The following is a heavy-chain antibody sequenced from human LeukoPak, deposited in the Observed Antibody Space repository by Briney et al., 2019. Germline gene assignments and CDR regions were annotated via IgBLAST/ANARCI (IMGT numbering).Heavy chain of an antibody. CDR1: GGTFSSYA. V-gene: IGHV1-69*04. CDR3: ARDRRFYGSGSYAIDY. D-gene: IGHD3-10*01. CDR2: IIPILGIA. Sequence: ASVKVSCKASGGTFSSYAISWVRQAPGQGLEWMGRIIPILGIANYAQKFQGRVTITADKSTSTAYMELRSLRSEDTAVYYCARDRRFYGSGSYAIDYWGQGTLVTVSS. J-gene: IGHJ4*02.